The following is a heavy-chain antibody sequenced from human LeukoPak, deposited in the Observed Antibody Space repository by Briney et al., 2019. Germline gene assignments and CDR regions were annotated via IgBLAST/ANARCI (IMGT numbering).Heavy chain of an antibody. CDR1: GGSISSYY. V-gene: IGHV4-59*01. Sequence: PSETLSLTCTVSGGSISSYYWSWIRQPPGKGLEWIGYIYYSGSTNYNPSLKSRVTISVDTSKNQFSLKLSSVTAADTAVYYCARGGSFGVVEYYYYYMDVWGKGTTVTVSS. J-gene: IGHJ6*03. D-gene: IGHD3-3*01. CDR2: IYYSGST. CDR3: ARGGSFGVVEYYYYYMDV.